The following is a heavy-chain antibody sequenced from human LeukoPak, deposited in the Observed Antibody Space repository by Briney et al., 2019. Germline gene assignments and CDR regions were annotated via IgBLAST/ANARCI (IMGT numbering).Heavy chain of an antibody. J-gene: IGHJ4*02. CDR3: ARAGSSGRVYYFDY. Sequence: GGSLRLSCAASGFTFDDYAMHWVRQAPGEGLEWVSGISWNSGNIGYADSVKGRFTISRDNAKNSLYLQMNSLRAEDTALYYCARAGSSGRVYYFDYWGQGTLVTVSS. D-gene: IGHD1-26*01. CDR2: ISWNSGNI. V-gene: IGHV3-9*01. CDR1: GFTFDDYA.